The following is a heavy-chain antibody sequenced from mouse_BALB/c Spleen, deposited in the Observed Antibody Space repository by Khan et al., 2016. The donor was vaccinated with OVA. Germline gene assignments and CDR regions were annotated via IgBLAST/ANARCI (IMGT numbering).Heavy chain of an antibody. D-gene: IGHD2-1*01. CDR3: AMGYFGNYEVAY. V-gene: IGHV1S132*01. Sequence: QVQLQQSGAELVKPGASVKLSCKTSGYTFTSYWIQWVKQRPGQGLGWIGQIFPGTGTTYYNENFKGKATLTVDTSSNTAYMQFSSLTSEDSAVSFLAMGYFGNYEVAYWGQGTLVTVSP. CDR2: IFPGTGTT. CDR1: GYTFTSYW. J-gene: IGHJ3*01.